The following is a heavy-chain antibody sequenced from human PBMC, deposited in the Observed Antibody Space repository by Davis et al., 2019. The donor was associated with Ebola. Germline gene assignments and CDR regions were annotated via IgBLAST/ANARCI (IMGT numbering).Heavy chain of an antibody. CDR3: AKARGRRDWVDY. Sequence: GESLKISCAASGFTFSSYAMSWVRQTPGKGLEWVSVISGSAANTYYADSVKGRFTISRDNSKNTLSLQMNSLRVEDTALYFCAKARGRRDWVDYWGQGTLVTVSS. V-gene: IGHV3-23*01. CDR2: ISGSAANT. D-gene: IGHD3-9*01. CDR1: GFTFSSYA. J-gene: IGHJ4*02.